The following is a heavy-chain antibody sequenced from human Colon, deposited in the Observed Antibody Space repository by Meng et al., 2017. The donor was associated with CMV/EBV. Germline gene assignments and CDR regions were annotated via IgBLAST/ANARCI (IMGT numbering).Heavy chain of an antibody. CDR3: ARVASTSGFDLDY. CDR1: GGSISSSSHY. V-gene: IGHV4-39*07. CDR2: MHYSGST. Sequence: SETLSLTCSVSGGSISSSSHYWGWIRQPPGKGLEWIGSMHYSGSTYYNPSHKSRVIIAVDTSKNQFSLKQSSVTAADTAVYYCARVASTSGFDLDYWGQGTLVTVSS. D-gene: IGHD3-9*01. J-gene: IGHJ4*02.